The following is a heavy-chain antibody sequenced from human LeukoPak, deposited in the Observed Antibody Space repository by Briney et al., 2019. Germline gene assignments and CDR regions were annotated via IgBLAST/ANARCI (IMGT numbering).Heavy chain of an antibody. J-gene: IGHJ4*02. CDR2: IYHSGGT. CDR1: GYSISSGYY. CDR3: ARDLGWLQFLDY. D-gene: IGHD5-24*01. Sequence: PSETLSLTCTVSGYSISSGYYWGWIRQPPGKGLEWIGSIYHSGGTYYNPSLKSRVTISVDTSKNQFSLKLSSVTAADTAVYYCARDLGWLQFLDYWGQGTLVTVSS. V-gene: IGHV4-38-2*02.